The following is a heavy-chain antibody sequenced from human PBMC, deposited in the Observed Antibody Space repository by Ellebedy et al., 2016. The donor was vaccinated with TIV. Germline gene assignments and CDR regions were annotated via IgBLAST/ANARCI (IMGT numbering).Heavy chain of an antibody. CDR2: LSGSGDKT. Sequence: GESLKISCAASGFTFSNFAMSCVRQAPGKGLEWVSGLSGSGDKTYYADAVKGLATISRDNSKNSLYLHLNGLRTEETAVYYCAKGDLRFFDWSTTAYWGQGILVTLSS. CDR3: AKGDLRFFDWSTTAY. D-gene: IGHD3-9*01. V-gene: IGHV3-23*01. J-gene: IGHJ4*02. CDR1: GFTFSNFA.